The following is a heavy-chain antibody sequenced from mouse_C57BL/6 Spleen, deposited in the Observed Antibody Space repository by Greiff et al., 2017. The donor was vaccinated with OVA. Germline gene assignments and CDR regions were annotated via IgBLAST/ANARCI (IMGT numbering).Heavy chain of an antibody. V-gene: IGHV1-39*01. J-gene: IGHJ4*01. Sequence: EVQLQQSGPELVKPGASVKISCKASGYSFTDYNMNWVKQSHGKSLEWIGVINPNYGTTSYNQKFKGKATLTVDQSSSTAYMQLNSLTSEDSAVYYCARKFITTVVADAMDYWGQGTSVTVSS. D-gene: IGHD1-1*01. CDR2: INPNYGTT. CDR1: GYSFTDYN. CDR3: ARKFITTVVADAMDY.